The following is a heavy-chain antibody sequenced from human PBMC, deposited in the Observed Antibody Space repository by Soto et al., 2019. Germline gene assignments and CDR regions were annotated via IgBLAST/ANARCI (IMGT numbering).Heavy chain of an antibody. CDR3: ARTKIVVPAAIPTGMDV. D-gene: IGHD2-2*01. J-gene: IGHJ6*02. Sequence: SQTLSLTCAISGDSVSSNSAAWNWIRQSPSRGLEWLGRTYYRSKWYNDYAVSVISRITINPDTSKNQFSLQLNSVTPEDTAVYYCARTKIVVPAAIPTGMDVWGQGTTVTVSS. V-gene: IGHV6-1*01. CDR1: GDSVSSNSAA. CDR2: TYYRSKWYN.